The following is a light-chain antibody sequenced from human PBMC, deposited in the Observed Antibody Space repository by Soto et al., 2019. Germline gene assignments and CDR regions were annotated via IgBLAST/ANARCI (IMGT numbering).Light chain of an antibody. V-gene: IGKV3-11*01. J-gene: IGKJ1*01. CDR3: HQRYNWPQT. Sequence: EIVLTQSPATLSLSPGERATLSCRASQSVSSYLAWYQQKPGQAPRLLIYDASNRATGIPARFSGSGSGTDFTLTINSLEPEDFAVYYCHQRYNWPQTFGQGTKVEIK. CDR1: QSVSSY. CDR2: DAS.